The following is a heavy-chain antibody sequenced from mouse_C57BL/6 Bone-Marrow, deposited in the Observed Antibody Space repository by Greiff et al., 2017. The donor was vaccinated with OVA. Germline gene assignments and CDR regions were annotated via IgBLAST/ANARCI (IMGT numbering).Heavy chain of an antibody. CDR3: ARSNWLMDY. CDR2: IDPSDSET. Sequence: QVHVKQPGAELVRPGSSVKLSCKASGYTFTSYWMHWVKQRPIQGLEWIGNIDPSDSETHYNQKFKDKATLTVDKSSSTAYMQLSSLTSEDSAVYYCARSNWLMDYWGQGTSVTVSS. V-gene: IGHV1-52*01. D-gene: IGHD4-1*01. CDR1: GYTFTSYW. J-gene: IGHJ4*01.